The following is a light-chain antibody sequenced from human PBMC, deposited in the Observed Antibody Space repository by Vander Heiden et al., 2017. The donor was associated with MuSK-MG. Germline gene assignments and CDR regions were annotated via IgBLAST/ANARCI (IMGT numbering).Light chain of an antibody. CDR1: QSINNF. Sequence: DIQMTQSPSSLSASVGDRVAITCRASQSINNFLSWYQQKVGKAPKLLISAASRLESGVPSRFSGSGSGTDFTLTISSLQAEDFATYFCLQNYTTHSFGPGTKLEI. V-gene: IGKV1-39*01. CDR2: AAS. CDR3: LQNYTTHS. J-gene: IGKJ2*03.